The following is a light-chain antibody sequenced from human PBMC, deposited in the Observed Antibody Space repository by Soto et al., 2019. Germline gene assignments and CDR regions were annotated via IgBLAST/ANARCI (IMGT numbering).Light chain of an antibody. CDR2: EGN. J-gene: IGLJ1*01. Sequence: QSALTQPASVSGSPGQSITISCTGTSGDIGTYNLVSWYQQHPGRAPKLIIFEGNKRPSGVSNRFSGSKSGNTASLTVSGLRPEDEADYFCSSFAGSYSPYVFGTGTKLTVL. CDR3: SSFAGSYSPYV. V-gene: IGLV2-14*02. CDR1: SGDIGTYNL.